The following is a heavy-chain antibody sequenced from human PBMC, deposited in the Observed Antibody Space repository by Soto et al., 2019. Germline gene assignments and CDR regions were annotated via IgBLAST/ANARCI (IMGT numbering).Heavy chain of an antibody. D-gene: IGHD2-2*01. J-gene: IGHJ4*02. CDR3: ARLGGYCISTSCSKPLGYYFDY. CDR1: GGTFSSYA. CDR2: IIPIFGTA. Sequence: QVQLVQSGAEVKKPGSSVKVSCKASGGTFSSYAISWVRQAPGQGLEWMGGIIPIFGTANYAQKFQGRVTITADESTSTAYMELSSLRSEDTVVYYCARLGGYCISTSCSKPLGYYFDYWGQGTLVTVSS. V-gene: IGHV1-69*12.